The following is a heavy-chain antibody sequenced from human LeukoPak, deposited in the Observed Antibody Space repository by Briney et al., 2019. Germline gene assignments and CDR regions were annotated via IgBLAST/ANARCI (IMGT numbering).Heavy chain of an antibody. V-gene: IGHV4-59*01. D-gene: IGHD6-19*01. J-gene: IGHJ4*02. Sequence: SETLSLTCTVSGGSISSYYWSWIRQPPGKGLEWIGYIYYSGSTNYNPSLKSRVTISVDTSKNQFSLKLSSVTAADTAVYHCARAAGGWDQYYFDYWGQGTLVTVSS. CDR2: IYYSGST. CDR1: GGSISSYY. CDR3: ARAAGGWDQYYFDY.